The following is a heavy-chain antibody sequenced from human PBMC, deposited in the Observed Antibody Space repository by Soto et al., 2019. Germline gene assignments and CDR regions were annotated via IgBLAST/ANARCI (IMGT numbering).Heavy chain of an antibody. CDR2: ISAYNGNT. J-gene: IGHJ3*02. Sequence: ASVKVSCKASVYTFTSNGSSWVRQAPGQGLEWMGWISAYNGNTNYAQKLQGRVTMTTDTSTSTAYMELRSLRSDDTAVYYCARGTGRSAAGTIGAFDIWGQGTMVTVSS. CDR1: VYTFTSNG. D-gene: IGHD6-13*01. V-gene: IGHV1-18*01. CDR3: ARGTGRSAAGTIGAFDI.